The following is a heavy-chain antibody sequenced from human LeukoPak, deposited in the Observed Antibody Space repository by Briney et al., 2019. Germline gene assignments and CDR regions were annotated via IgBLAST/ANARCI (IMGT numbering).Heavy chain of an antibody. Sequence: PSETLSLTCAVYGGSFSGYYRSWIRQPPGKGLEWIGEINHSGSTNYNPSLKSRVTISVDTSKNQFSLKLSSVTAADTAVYYCAITTPDAFDIWGQGTMVTVSS. CDR2: INHSGST. V-gene: IGHV4-34*01. D-gene: IGHD2-15*01. CDR3: AITTPDAFDI. CDR1: GGSFSGYY. J-gene: IGHJ3*02.